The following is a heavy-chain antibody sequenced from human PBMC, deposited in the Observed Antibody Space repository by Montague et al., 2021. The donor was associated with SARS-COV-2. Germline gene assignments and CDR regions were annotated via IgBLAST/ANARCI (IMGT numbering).Heavy chain of an antibody. CDR3: ARGWFSPMLVVVIRGPFDY. Sequence: SETLSLTCTVSGGSISGSSYYWGWIRQPPGKGLEWIGTIYYSGSTXYNPSLKSRVTISVDTSKNQFSLKLSSVTAADTAVYYCARGWFSPMLVVVIRGPFDYWGQGALVTVSS. J-gene: IGHJ4*02. D-gene: IGHD3-22*01. CDR1: GGSISGSSYY. V-gene: IGHV4-39*07. CDR2: IYYSGST.